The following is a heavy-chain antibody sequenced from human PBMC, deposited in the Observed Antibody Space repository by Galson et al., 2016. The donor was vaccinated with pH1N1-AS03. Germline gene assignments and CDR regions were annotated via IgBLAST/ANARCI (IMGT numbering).Heavy chain of an antibody. Sequence: SLRLSCAASGFTFSSYGMHWVRQAPGKGLEWLSFLPYDGSNKFYADSVKGRFTISRDNSKNTLYLQMNSLRAEDTAVYYCAKDKDSYYGPDYWGQGTLVTVPS. D-gene: IGHD1-26*01. V-gene: IGHV3-30*02. J-gene: IGHJ4*02. CDR3: AKDKDSYYGPDY. CDR1: GFTFSSYG. CDR2: LPYDGSNK.